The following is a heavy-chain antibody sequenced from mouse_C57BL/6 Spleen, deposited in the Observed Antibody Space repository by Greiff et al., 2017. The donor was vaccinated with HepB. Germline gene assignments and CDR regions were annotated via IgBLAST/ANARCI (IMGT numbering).Heavy chain of an antibody. Sequence: VQLQQSGAELVKPGASVKLSCKASGYTFTSYWMHWVKQRPGQGLEWIGMIHPNSGSTNYNEKFKSKATLTVDKSSSTAYMQLSSLTSEDSAVYYCARCDGSSYVDYWGQGTTLTVSS. D-gene: IGHD1-1*01. V-gene: IGHV1-64*01. CDR1: GYTFTSYW. CDR2: IHPNSGST. J-gene: IGHJ2*01. CDR3: ARCDGSSYVDY.